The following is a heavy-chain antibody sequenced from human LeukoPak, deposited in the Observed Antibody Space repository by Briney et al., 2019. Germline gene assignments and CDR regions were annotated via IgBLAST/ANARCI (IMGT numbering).Heavy chain of an antibody. J-gene: IGHJ4*02. Sequence: ASVKVSCKASGYTFTSYDINXXXXXXXXXXXXXXXMNPNSGNTGYARKFQGRVTMTRXTXXTTAYMELSSLRSEDTAVYYCARGQMAAAGTNDYWGQGTLVTVSS. CDR2: MNPNSGNT. D-gene: IGHD6-13*01. CDR3: ARGQMAAAGTNDY. CDR1: GYTFTSYD. V-gene: IGHV1-8*01.